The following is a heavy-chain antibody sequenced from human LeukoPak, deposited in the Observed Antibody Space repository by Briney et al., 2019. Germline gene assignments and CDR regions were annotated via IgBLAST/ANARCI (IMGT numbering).Heavy chain of an antibody. Sequence: SVKVSCKASGGTFSSYAISWVRQAPRQGLEWTGGIIPIFGTANYAQKFQGRVTMTRDTSISTAYMELSRLRSDDTAVYYCARMIGYYYDSSGYYEPHAFDIWGQGTMVTVSS. J-gene: IGHJ3*02. D-gene: IGHD3-22*01. CDR2: IIPIFGTA. V-gene: IGHV1-69*05. CDR3: ARMIGYYYDSSGYYEPHAFDI. CDR1: GGTFSSYA.